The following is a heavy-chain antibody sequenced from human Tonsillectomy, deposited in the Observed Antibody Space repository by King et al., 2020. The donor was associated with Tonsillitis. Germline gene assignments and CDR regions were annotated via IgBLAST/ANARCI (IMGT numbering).Heavy chain of an antibody. V-gene: IGHV5-10-1*03. CDR2: IDPSDSYT. Sequence: DVQLVESGAEVKKPGESLRISCKGSGYSFTSYWISWVRQMPGKGLEWMGRIDPSDSYTKYSPSFQGHVTISADKSDSTAHLQWSSLKASDTAIYYCARERVEQQLAPDYWGQGTLVTVSS. J-gene: IGHJ4*02. CDR1: GYSFTSYW. D-gene: IGHD6-13*01. CDR3: ARERVEQQLAPDY.